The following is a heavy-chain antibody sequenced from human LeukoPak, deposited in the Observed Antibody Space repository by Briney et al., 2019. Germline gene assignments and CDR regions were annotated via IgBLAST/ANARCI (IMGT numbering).Heavy chain of an antibody. V-gene: IGHV3-21*01. J-gene: IGHJ6*03. CDR1: GFTFSSYS. CDR2: ISSSSSYI. D-gene: IGHD2-2*01. CDR3: ARVSRYCSSTSCHQSYYYYYMDV. Sequence: PEGSLRLSCAASGFTFSSYSMNWVRQAPGKGLEWVSSISSSSSYIYYADSVKGRFTISRDNAKNSLYLQMNSLRAEDTAVYYCARVSRYCSSTSCHQSYYYYYMDVWGKGTTVTVSS.